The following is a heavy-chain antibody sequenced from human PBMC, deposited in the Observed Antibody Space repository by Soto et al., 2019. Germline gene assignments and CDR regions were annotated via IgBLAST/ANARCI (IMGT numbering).Heavy chain of an antibody. CDR1: GGSIGSSSYY. V-gene: IGHV4-39*01. D-gene: IGHD6-6*01. CDR3: ASPSSSSLDIFDY. J-gene: IGHJ4*02. Sequence: SETLSLTCTVFGGSIGSSSYYWGWIRQPPGKGLEWIGSIYYSGSTYYDPSLKSRVTISVDTSKNQFSLKLSSVTAADTAVYYCASPSSSSLDIFDYWGQGTLVTVSS. CDR2: IYYSGST.